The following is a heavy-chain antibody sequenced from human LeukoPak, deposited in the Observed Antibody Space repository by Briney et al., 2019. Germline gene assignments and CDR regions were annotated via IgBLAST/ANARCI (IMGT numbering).Heavy chain of an antibody. J-gene: IGHJ4*02. CDR1: GYTFTSYY. CDR3: ARSFTISGVLPAAMEY. CDR2: INPSGGST. D-gene: IGHD2-2*01. V-gene: IGHV1-46*01. Sequence: ASVKVSCKASGYTFTSYYMHWVRQAPGQGLEWMGIINPSGGSTSYAQKFQGRVTMTRDTSTSTVYMELSSLRSEDTAVYYCARSFTISGVLPAAMEYWGQGTLVTVSS.